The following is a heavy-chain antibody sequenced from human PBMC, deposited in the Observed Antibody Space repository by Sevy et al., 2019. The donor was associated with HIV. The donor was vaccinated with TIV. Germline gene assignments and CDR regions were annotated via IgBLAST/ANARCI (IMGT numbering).Heavy chain of an antibody. D-gene: IGHD3-3*01. Sequence: GGSLRLSCADSGFTFSDYYMSWIRQAPGKGLEWVSYISSSSSYTNYADSVKGRFTISRHNAKISVYLKRNSLRAEDTAVYYCASGLWCLESRLPGAFDIWGQGTMVTVSS. V-gene: IGHV3-11*06. CDR2: ISSSSSYT. CDR3: ASGLWCLESRLPGAFDI. J-gene: IGHJ3*02. CDR1: GFTFSDYY.